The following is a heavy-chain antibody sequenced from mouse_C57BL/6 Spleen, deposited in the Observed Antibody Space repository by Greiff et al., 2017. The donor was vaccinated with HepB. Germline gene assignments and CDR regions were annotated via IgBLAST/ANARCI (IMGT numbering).Heavy chain of an antibody. J-gene: IGHJ4*01. CDR2: IDPSDSYT. CDR3: ARPNPVYGRGAMDY. D-gene: IGHD1-1*02. V-gene: IGHV1-69*01. CDR1: GYTFTSYW. Sequence: VQLQQPGAELVMPGASVKLSCKASGYTFTSYWMHWVKQRPGQGLEWIGEIDPSDSYTNYNQKFKGKSTLTVDKSSSTAYMQLSSLTSEDSAVYYCARPNPVYGRGAMDYWGQGTSVTVSS.